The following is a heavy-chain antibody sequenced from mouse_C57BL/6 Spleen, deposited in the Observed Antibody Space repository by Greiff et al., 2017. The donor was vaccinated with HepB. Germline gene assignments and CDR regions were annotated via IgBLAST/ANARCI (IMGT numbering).Heavy chain of an antibody. CDR1: GFSLTSYG. CDR2: IWGGGST. CDR3: AKHAPTVVEGVYAMDY. D-gene: IGHD1-1*01. J-gene: IGHJ4*01. Sequence: VKLMESGPGLVAPSQSLSITCTVSGFSLTSYGVDWVRQPPGKGLEWLGVIWGGGSTNYNSALMSRLSISKDNSKSQVFLKMNSLQTDDTAMYYCAKHAPTVVEGVYAMDYWGQGTSVTVSS. V-gene: IGHV2-9*01.